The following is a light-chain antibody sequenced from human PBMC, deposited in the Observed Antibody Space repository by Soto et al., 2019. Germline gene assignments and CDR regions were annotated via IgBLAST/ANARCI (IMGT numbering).Light chain of an antibody. CDR3: LQDYNYPRT. J-gene: IGKJ1*01. CDR2: AAS. CDR1: QGIRND. Sequence: AIQMTQSPSSLSASVGDRVAITCRASQGIRNDLGWYQEKTGKAPKRLIYAASSLQSGVPSRFSGSESGTEFTLTISSLQPEDFATYYCLQDYNYPRTFGQGTKVEIK. V-gene: IGKV1-6*01.